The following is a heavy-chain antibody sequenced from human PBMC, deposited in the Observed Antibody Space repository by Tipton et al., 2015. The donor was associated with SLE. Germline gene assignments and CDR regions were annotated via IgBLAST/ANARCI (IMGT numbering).Heavy chain of an antibody. Sequence: SLRLSCAASGFTFSNYWMNWVRQAPGKGLEWVANIKQDGSEKYYVDSVKGRFTISRDNAKNSLYLQMNSLGAEDTAVYYCARDRVVVAACFDLWGRGTLVTVSS. J-gene: IGHJ2*01. D-gene: IGHD2-15*01. CDR1: GFTFSNYW. CDR2: IKQDGSEK. V-gene: IGHV3-7*01. CDR3: ARDRVVVAACFDL.